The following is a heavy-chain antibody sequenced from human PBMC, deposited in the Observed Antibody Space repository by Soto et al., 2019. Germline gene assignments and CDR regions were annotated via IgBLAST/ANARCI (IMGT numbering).Heavy chain of an antibody. CDR1: GFTFSDSA. Sequence: EVQLVASGGGLGQPGGSLKLSCAASGFTFSDSAMHWVRQASGKGLEWVGRIRSKGNSYATAYAASVKGRFTISRDDSKNTAYLQMNSLKTEDTAVYYCTRHSVDYWGQGTLVTVSS. CDR2: IRSKGNSYAT. J-gene: IGHJ4*02. CDR3: TRHSVDY. V-gene: IGHV3-73*01.